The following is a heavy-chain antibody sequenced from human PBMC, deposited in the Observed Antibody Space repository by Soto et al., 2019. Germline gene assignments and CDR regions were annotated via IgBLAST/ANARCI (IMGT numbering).Heavy chain of an antibody. Sequence: ASVKVSCKVSGYTLTELSMHWVRQAPGKGLEWMGGFDPEDGETIYAQKFQGRVTMTEDTSTDTAYMELSSLRSEDTAVYYCATGRSGDIVVVPAARYYYYYYGMDVWGQGTTVTVSS. V-gene: IGHV1-24*01. CDR2: FDPEDGET. CDR1: GYTLTELS. D-gene: IGHD2-2*01. J-gene: IGHJ6*02. CDR3: ATGRSGDIVVVPAARYYYYYYGMDV.